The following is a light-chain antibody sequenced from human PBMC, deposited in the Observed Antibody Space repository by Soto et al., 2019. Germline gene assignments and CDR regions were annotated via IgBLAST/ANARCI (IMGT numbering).Light chain of an antibody. CDR2: EVT. J-gene: IGLJ3*02. Sequence: QSVLTQPPSAYGSPGQSVTISCTGTSTDVGAYNYVSWYQQHPGKAPKIMIHEVTKRPSGVPDRFSGSKSGNTASLTVSGLQTEDEADYYCGSHAGNSNLVFGGGTKVTVL. CDR1: STDVGAYNY. CDR3: GSHAGNSNLV. V-gene: IGLV2-8*01.